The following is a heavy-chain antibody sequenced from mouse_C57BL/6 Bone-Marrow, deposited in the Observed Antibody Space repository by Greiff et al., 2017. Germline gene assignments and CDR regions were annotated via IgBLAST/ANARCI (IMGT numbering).Heavy chain of an antibody. CDR1: GYTFTDYY. D-gene: IGHD1-1*01. J-gene: IGHJ4*01. V-gene: IGHV1-19*01. CDR3: ANHYYGSSYYYAMDY. CDR2: INPYNGGT. Sequence: EVQLQQSGPVLVKPGASVKMSCKASGYTFTDYYMNWVKQSHGKSLEWIGVINPYNGGTSYNQKFKGKATLTVDKSSSTAYMELNSLTSEDSAVYYCANHYYGSSYYYAMDYWGQGTSVTVSS.